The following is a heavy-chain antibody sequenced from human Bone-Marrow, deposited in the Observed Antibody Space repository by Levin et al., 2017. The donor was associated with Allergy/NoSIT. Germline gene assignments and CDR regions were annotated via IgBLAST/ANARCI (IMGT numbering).Heavy chain of an antibody. D-gene: IGHD4-17*01. CDR1: GFTFSSYA. J-gene: IGHJ2*01. V-gene: IGHV3-64D*06. Sequence: GESLKISCSASGFTFSSYAMHWVRQAPGKGLEYVSAISSNGGSTYYADSVKGRFTISRDNSKNTLYLQMSSLRAEDTAVYYCVKDGRGLRLDWYFDLWGRGTLVTVSS. CDR2: ISSNGGST. CDR3: VKDGRGLRLDWYFDL.